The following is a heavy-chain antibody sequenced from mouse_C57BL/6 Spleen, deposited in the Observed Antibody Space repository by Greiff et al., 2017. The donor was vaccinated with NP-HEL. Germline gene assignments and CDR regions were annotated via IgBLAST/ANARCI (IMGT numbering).Heavy chain of an antibody. D-gene: IGHD3-2*02. CDR2: IDPENGDT. Sequence: VQLQQSGAELVRPGASVKLSCTASGFNIKDDYMHWVKQRPEQGLEWIGWIDPENGDTEYASKFQGKATITADTSSNTAYLQLSSRTSEDTAVYYCLAQATGAYWGQGTLVTVSA. V-gene: IGHV14-4*01. CDR3: LAQATGAY. CDR1: GFNIKDDY. J-gene: IGHJ3*01.